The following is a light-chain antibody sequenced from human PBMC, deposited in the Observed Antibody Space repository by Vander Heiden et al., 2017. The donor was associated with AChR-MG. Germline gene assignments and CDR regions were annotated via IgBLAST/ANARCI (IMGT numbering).Light chain of an antibody. CDR2: VNTDGSH. V-gene: IGLV4-69*01. CDR3: QTWGTGIVV. J-gene: IGLJ2*01. Sequence: HLVLTQAPSASASLGASLKLTCTLSSGHSRYAIAWHQQRTETGPRYLMKVNTDGSHNKGDGIPDRFSGSSSGAERYLTISSLQSEDEADYYCQTWGTGIVVFGGGTKLTVL. CDR1: SGHSRYA.